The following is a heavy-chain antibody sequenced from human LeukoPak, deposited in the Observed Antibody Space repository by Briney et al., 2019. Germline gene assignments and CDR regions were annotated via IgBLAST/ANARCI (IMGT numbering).Heavy chain of an antibody. Sequence: GASVKVSCKAPGYTFTSYGISWVRQAPGQGLEWMGWISAYNGNTNYAQKLQGRVTMTTDTSTSTAYMELRSLRSDDTAVYYCARDLDVSGGSCYKHWGQGTLVTVSS. V-gene: IGHV1-18*01. CDR2: ISAYNGNT. CDR1: GYTFTSYG. D-gene: IGHD2-15*01. J-gene: IGHJ4*02. CDR3: ARDLDVSGGSCYKH.